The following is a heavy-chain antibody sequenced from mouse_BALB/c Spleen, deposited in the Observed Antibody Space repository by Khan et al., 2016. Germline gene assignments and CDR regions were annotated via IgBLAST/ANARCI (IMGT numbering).Heavy chain of an antibody. Sequence: QVQLQQSGAELLKPGASVKLSCKASGYTFSNYCMDWVKQRPGHGLEWIGDINPRHANTNYNQHLKRKATITEDTSSNTAYMQLSSLTAEASAVPYCARSWYSMDDWGHRSSVTVSS. CDR1: GYTFSNYC. J-gene: IGHJ4*01. CDR3: ARSWYSMDD. CDR2: INPRHANT. V-gene: IGHV1S81*02.